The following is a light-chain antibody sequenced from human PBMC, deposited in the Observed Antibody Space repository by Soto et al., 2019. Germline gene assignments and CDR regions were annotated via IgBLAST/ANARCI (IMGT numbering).Light chain of an antibody. Sequence: QSALTQPASVSGSPGQSITISCTGTSSDVGTYNYVSWYQQHPGKAPKLMIYDVSNRPSGVSNRFSGSKSGYTASLTISGLQAEDEADYYCSSHTGSTVVFGGGTKVTVL. CDR2: DVS. CDR3: SSHTGSTVV. V-gene: IGLV2-14*01. CDR1: SSDVGTYNY. J-gene: IGLJ2*01.